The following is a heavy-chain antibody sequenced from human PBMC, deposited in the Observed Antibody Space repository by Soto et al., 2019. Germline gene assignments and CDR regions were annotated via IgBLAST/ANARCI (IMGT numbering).Heavy chain of an antibody. Sequence: GGSLRLSCAASGFTFSSYDMHWVHQATGKGLEWVSAIGTAGDTYYPGSVKGRFTISRENAKNSLYLQMNSLRAGDTAVYYCARVSDWDLYYFDYWGQGTLVTVSS. J-gene: IGHJ4*02. CDR2: IGTAGDT. CDR1: GFTFSSYD. CDR3: ARVSDWDLYYFDY. D-gene: IGHD3-9*01. V-gene: IGHV3-13*04.